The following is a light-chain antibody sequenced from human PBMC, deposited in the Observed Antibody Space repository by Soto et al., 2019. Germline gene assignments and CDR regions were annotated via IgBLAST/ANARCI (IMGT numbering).Light chain of an antibody. CDR3: SSYTSRATVV. V-gene: IGLV2-14*01. J-gene: IGLJ1*01. Sequence: QSVLTQPASVSGSPGQSITISCTGPSSDVGGYDSVSWYQKQPDKAPKLLIYVVTNRPSGVSSRFSGSKSGNTASLTISGLRTDDEADYFCSSYTSRATVVFGTGTKVTVL. CDR1: SSDVGGYDS. CDR2: VVT.